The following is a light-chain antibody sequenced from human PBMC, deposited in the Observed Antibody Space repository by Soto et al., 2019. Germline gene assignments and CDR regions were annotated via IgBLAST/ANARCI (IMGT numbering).Light chain of an antibody. CDR1: SSDVGSYNL. V-gene: IGLV2-23*03. Sequence: QSVLTQPASVSGSPGQSITISCTGTSSDVGSYNLVSWYQQHPGKAPKLMIYEGSKRPSGVSNRFSGSKSGNTASLTISGLQVEDEADYYCCSYAGSSTVFGTGTKLTVL. CDR2: EGS. CDR3: CSYAGSSTV. J-gene: IGLJ1*01.